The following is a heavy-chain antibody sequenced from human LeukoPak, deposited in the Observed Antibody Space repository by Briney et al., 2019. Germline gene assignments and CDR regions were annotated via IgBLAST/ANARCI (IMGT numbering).Heavy chain of an antibody. D-gene: IGHD6-13*01. CDR2: IYYSGST. V-gene: IGHV4-39*01. J-gene: IGHJ3*02. Sequence: PSETLPLTCTVSGGSISSSSYYWGWIRQPPGKGLEWIGSIYYSGSTYYNPSLKSRVTISVDTSKNQFSLKLSSVTAADTAVYYCARLSAAHDAFDIWGQGTMVTVSS. CDR1: GGSISSSSYY. CDR3: ARLSAAHDAFDI.